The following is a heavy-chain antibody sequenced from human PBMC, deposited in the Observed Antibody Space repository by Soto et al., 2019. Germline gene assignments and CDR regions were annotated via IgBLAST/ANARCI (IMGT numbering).Heavy chain of an antibody. J-gene: IGHJ5*02. CDR1: GFTFDDYA. CDR3: AKGSGYSGYDSGDNWFVP. V-gene: IGHV3-9*01. Sequence: EVQLVESGGGLVQPGRSLRLSCAASGFTFDDYAMHWVRQAPGKGLEWVSGISWNSGSIGYADSVKGRFTISRDNAKNSLYLQMNSLRAEDTALYYCAKGSGYSGYDSGDNWFVPWGQGTLVTVSS. D-gene: IGHD5-12*01. CDR2: ISWNSGSI.